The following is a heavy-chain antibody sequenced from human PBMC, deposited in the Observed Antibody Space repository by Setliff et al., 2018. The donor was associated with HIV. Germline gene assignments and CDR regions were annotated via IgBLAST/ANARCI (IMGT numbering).Heavy chain of an antibody. CDR3: ARAGYYGSTSYWEYFQH. V-gene: IGHV4-59*11. Sequence: SETLSLTCTVSGGSISSHYWSWIRQPPGKGLEWTGSIYYNGITNYNPSLKSRVTVSVDTSKNQFSLKLSSVTAADTAVYYCARAGYYGSTSYWEYFQHWGQGTLVTVSS. CDR1: GGSISSHY. D-gene: IGHD3-22*01. CDR2: IYYNGIT. J-gene: IGHJ1*01.